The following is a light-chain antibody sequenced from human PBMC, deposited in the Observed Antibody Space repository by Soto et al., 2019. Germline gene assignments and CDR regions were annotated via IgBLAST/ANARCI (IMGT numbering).Light chain of an antibody. J-gene: IGLJ2*01. Sequence: QSVLTQPPSLSWAPVQRVTTSCTGSSSNIGAGHDVHWYQHLPGTARKLFIYGETSPPSVVPDRVSGSKSGTSASLAIVGLQAEDEAEYYCQAHDSSLSVVFGGGTKLTVL. CDR3: QAHDSSLSVV. CDR1: SSNIGAGHD. V-gene: IGLV1-40*01. CDR2: GET.